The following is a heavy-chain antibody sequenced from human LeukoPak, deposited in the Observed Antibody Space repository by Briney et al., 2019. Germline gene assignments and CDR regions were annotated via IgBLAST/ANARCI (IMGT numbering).Heavy chain of an antibody. J-gene: IGHJ4*02. Sequence: SETLSLTCAVYGGSFSGYYWSWIRQPPGKGLEWIGEINHSGSTNYNPSLKSRVTISVDTSKNQFSLKPSSVTAADTAVYYCARASLGATLDYWGQGTLVTVSS. V-gene: IGHV4-34*01. CDR2: INHSGST. D-gene: IGHD1-26*01. CDR1: GGSFSGYY. CDR3: ARASLGATLDY.